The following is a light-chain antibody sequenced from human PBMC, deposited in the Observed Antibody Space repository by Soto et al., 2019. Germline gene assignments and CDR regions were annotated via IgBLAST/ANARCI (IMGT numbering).Light chain of an antibody. V-gene: IGKV3-11*01. J-gene: IGKJ1*01. Sequence: EIVLTQSPATLSLSPGERATLSCRASQSVSSYLVWYQQKPGQAPRLLIYDASNRATGIPARFSGSGSGTDFTLTISSLEPEDFAVYYCQQRSNWRTFGQGTKVEIK. CDR1: QSVSSY. CDR2: DAS. CDR3: QQRSNWRT.